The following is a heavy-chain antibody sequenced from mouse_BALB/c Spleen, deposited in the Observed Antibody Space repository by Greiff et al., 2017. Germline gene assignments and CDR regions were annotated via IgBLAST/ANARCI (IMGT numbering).Heavy chain of an antibody. J-gene: IGHJ4*01. CDR3: ARDRYDDYAMDY. D-gene: IGHD2-14*01. Sequence: EVQRVESGGGLVKPGGSLKLSCAASGFTFSSYAMSWVRQSPEKRLEWVAEISSGGSYTYYPDTVTGRFTISRDNAKNTLYLEMSSLRSEDTAMYYCARDRYDDYAMDYWGQGTSVTVSS. CDR1: GFTFSSYA. CDR2: ISSGGSYT. V-gene: IGHV5-9-4*01.